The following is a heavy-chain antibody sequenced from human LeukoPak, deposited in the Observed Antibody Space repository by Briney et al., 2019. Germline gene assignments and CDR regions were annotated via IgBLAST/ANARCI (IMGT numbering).Heavy chain of an antibody. Sequence: SETLSLTCTVAGVSINSENYSWTWIRQHPGKGLEWIGFIFYTGSTSYNRSLKSRVAISTDTSTNQFSLRLTSVTAADTAVYYCAGGKGQQTPDWFDPWGQGTQVTVSS. CDR3: AGGKGQQTPDWFDP. CDR1: GVSINSENYS. J-gene: IGHJ5*02. D-gene: IGHD3-16*01. V-gene: IGHV4-31*03. CDR2: IFYTGST.